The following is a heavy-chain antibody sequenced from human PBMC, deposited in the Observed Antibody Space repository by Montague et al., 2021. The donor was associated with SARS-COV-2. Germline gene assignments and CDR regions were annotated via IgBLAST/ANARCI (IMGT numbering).Heavy chain of an antibody. CDR1: GGSFNDFY. D-gene: IGHD3-10*01. J-gene: IGHJ6*02. CDR2: VNFRGRT. CDR3: ARFPHGSGSYNAAYNYSMDV. Sequence: SETLSLTCVVYGGSFNDFYWSWIRQPSGKGLEWIGEVNFRGRTNYNPSLKSRATVSVDKSNNHFSLRLSSVTAADTAVYYCARFPHGSGSYNAAYNYSMDVWGQGATVTVSS. V-gene: IGHV4-34*01.